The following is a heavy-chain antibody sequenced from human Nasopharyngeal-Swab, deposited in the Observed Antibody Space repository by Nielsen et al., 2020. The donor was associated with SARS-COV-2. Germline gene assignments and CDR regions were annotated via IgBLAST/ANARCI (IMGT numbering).Heavy chain of an antibody. V-gene: IGHV1-69*01. J-gene: IGHJ4*02. Sequence: GRQAPGQGLEWMGGIIPIFGTANYAQKFQGRATITADESTSTAYMELSSLRSEDTAVYYCARDGGCGDYGGFDYWGQGTLVTVSS. D-gene: IGHD4-17*01. CDR2: IIPIFGTA. CDR3: ARDGGCGDYGGFDY.